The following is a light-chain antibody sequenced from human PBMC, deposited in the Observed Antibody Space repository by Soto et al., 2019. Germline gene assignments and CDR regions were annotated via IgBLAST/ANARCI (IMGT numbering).Light chain of an antibody. CDR1: SSDVGGNHY. CDR3: PSYTSSSTFV. V-gene: IGLV2-8*01. CDR2: EVS. J-gene: IGLJ1*01. Sequence: QSAPTQPPSASGSPGQSVTISCTGTSSDVGGNHYVSWYQHHPGKAPKLIIYEVSKRPSGVPDRFSGSNSGNTASLTVSGLQDEDEDDYFSPSYTSSSTFVLGGGTKVTVL.